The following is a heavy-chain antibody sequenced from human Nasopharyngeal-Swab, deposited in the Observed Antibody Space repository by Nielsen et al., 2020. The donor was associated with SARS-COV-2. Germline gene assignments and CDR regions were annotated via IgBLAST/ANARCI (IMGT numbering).Heavy chain of an antibody. Sequence: GSLRLSCAVYGGSFSGYYWNWLRQPPGKGLEWIGEINHSGSTNYNPSLNSRVTISVDTSKNQFSLKLGSVTAADTAVYYCARGILKGGGSCRKDGCYFDYWGQGTLVTVSS. CDR1: GGSFSGYY. CDR3: ARGILKGGGSCRKDGCYFDY. D-gene: IGHD2-15*01. CDR2: INHSGST. J-gene: IGHJ4*02. V-gene: IGHV4-34*01.